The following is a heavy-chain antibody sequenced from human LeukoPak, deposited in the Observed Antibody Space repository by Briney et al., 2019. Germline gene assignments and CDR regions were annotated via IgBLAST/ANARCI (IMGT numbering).Heavy chain of an antibody. CDR2: ISSSGSTR. CDR1: GFTFSSYE. CDR3: ARASITMARGELVFYFDY. J-gene: IGHJ4*02. Sequence: GGSLRLSCAASGFTFSSYEINWVRQAPGKGLGWVSYISSSGSTRYYADSVKGRFTISRDNAKNSLYLQISSLRAEDTAVYYCARASITMARGELVFYFDYWGQGTLVTVSS. D-gene: IGHD3-10*01. V-gene: IGHV3-48*03.